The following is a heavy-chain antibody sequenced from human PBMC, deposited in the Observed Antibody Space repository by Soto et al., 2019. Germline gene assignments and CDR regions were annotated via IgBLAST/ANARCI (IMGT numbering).Heavy chain of an antibody. J-gene: IGHJ4*02. Sequence: EVQLVESGGGWVQPGGSLRLSCAASGFTFSVYSMNWVRQAPGKGLDWVSYITGSSDRILFADSVKGRFTVSRDHAKKSLYLQMHSLRDEDTGVYYCTTSNGHLNHWGQGTLVSVSS. CDR2: ITGSSDRI. D-gene: IGHD3-22*01. V-gene: IGHV3-48*02. CDR1: GFTFSVYS. CDR3: TTSNGHLNH.